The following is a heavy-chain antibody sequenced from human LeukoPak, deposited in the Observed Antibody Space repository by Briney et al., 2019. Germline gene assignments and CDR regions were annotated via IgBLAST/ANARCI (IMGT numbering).Heavy chain of an antibody. CDR1: GGSISSSSYC. D-gene: IGHD3-10*01. Sequence: SETLSLTCTVSGGSISSSSYCWGWIRQPPGKGLEWIGSIYYSGSTYYNPSLKSRVTISVDTSKNQFSLKLSSVTAADTAVYYCARVPLFGWGPYYYYYYMDVWGKETTVSVSS. J-gene: IGHJ6*03. CDR2: IYYSGST. V-gene: IGHV4-39*07. CDR3: ARVPLFGWGPYYYYYYMDV.